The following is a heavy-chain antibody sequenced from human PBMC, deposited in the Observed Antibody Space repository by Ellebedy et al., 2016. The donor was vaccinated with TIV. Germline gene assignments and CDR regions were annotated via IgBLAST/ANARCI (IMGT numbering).Heavy chain of an antibody. Sequence: GGSLRLSCAASGFSFSGYAMSWVRQAPGKGLEWVSAISGSGGSTYYADSVKGRFTISRDNSKNTLYLQINSLRAEDTAVYYCAKTGVWLGDRPNYWGQGTLVTVSS. CDR2: ISGSGGST. V-gene: IGHV3-23*01. D-gene: IGHD3-10*01. J-gene: IGHJ4*02. CDR1: GFSFSGYA. CDR3: AKTGVWLGDRPNY.